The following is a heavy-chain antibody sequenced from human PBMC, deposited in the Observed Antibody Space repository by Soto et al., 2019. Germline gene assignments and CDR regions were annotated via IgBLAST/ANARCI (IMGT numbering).Heavy chain of an antibody. J-gene: IGHJ6*02. V-gene: IGHV4-34*01. Sequence: NPSETLSLTCAVYGGSFSGYYWSWIRQPPGKGLEWIGEINHSGSTNYNPSLKSRVTISVDTSKNQFSLKLSSVTAADTAVYYCARGRITMVRGVIISSNYYYYGMDVWGQGTTVTVSS. CDR3: ARGRITMVRGVIISSNYYYYGMDV. D-gene: IGHD3-10*01. CDR2: INHSGST. CDR1: GGSFSGYY.